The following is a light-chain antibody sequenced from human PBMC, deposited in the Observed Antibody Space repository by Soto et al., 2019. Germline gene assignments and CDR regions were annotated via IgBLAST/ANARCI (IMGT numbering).Light chain of an antibody. CDR3: QQYNSYST. CDR1: QGISGW. J-gene: IGKJ1*01. V-gene: IGKV1D-16*01. CDR2: AAS. Sequence: DIQMTQSPSSVSASVGDSVPITCRASQGISGWLAWYQQKPGTAPKLLIYAASTLQSGVPSRFSGSGSGTEFTLTISSLQPDDFATYYCQQYNSYSTVGQGTKVDIK.